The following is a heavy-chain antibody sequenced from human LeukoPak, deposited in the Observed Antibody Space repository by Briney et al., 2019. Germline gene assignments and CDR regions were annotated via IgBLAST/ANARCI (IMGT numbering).Heavy chain of an antibody. V-gene: IGHV4-4*07. J-gene: IGHJ4*02. Sequence: SETLSLTCTVSGGSISSYYWSWIRQPAGKGLEWIGRIYTSGSTNYNPSLKSRVTISVDTSKNQFSLKLSSVTAADTAVYYCARGPRRRYDSSGYFDYWGQGTLVTVSS. CDR1: GGSISSYY. CDR2: IYTSGST. CDR3: ARGPRRRYDSSGYFDY. D-gene: IGHD3-22*01.